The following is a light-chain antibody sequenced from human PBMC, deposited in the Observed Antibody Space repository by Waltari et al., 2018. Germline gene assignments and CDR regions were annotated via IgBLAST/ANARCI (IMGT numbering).Light chain of an antibody. CDR2: DVS. Sequence: QSALTQPASVSGSPGQSITIPCTGTSSDVGGYNYVSWYQQYPGKAPKLMIYDVSKRPSGVSTRFSGSKSGNTASLTISGLQAEDEADYYCSSYTSSSTVVFGGGTKLTVL. CDR3: SSYTSSSTVV. J-gene: IGLJ2*01. V-gene: IGLV2-14*01. CDR1: SSDVGGYNY.